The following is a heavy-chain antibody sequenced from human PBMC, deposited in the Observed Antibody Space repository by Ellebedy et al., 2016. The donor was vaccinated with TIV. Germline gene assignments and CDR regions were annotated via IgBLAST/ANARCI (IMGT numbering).Heavy chain of an antibody. CDR1: GFPFSSYW. Sequence: GGSLRLXXAASGFPFSSYWLSWVRQTPGKGLEWVANIKQDGSRKEYVDSVKGRFTISRDNAKNSVYLQMNSLRAEDTAVYYCTREGVGGFDHWGQGTLVTVSS. CDR2: IKQDGSRK. J-gene: IGHJ4*02. D-gene: IGHD3-10*01. CDR3: TREGVGGFDH. V-gene: IGHV3-7*01.